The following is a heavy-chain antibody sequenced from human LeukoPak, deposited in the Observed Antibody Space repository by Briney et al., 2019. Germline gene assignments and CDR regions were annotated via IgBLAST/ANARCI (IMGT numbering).Heavy chain of an antibody. CDR3: ARGRGTTMVRGVITNYFDL. V-gene: IGHV1-2*02. CDR2: IDPNSGGT. CDR1: GYTFTAHY. J-gene: IGHJ2*01. D-gene: IGHD3-10*01. Sequence: EASVKVSCKASGYTFTAHYIHWVRQAPGQGLEWMGWIDPNSGGTNYAQKFLGSVTMTGDTSINTAFMELSRLRSDDTVIYYCARGRGTTMVRGVITNYFDLWGRGSLVTVSS.